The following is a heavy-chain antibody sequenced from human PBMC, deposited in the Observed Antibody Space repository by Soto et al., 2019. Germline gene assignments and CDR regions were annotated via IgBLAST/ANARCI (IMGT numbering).Heavy chain of an antibody. CDR3: AHAGIQLLWFGELYSWFDP. J-gene: IGHJ5*02. D-gene: IGHD3-10*01. CDR2: IYWDDDK. V-gene: IGHV2-5*02. Sequence: SGPTLVNPTPTLTLTCTFSGFSLSTSGVGVGWIRQPPGKALEWLALIYWDDDKRYSPSLKSRLTITKDTSKNQVVLTMTNMDPVDTATYYCAHAGIQLLWFGELYSWFDPWGQGTLVTVSS. CDR1: GFSLSTSGVG.